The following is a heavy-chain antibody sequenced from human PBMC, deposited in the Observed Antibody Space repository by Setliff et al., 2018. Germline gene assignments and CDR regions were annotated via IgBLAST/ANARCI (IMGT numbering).Heavy chain of an antibody. D-gene: IGHD2-21*01. J-gene: IGHJ3*02. V-gene: IGHV3-21*01. Sequence: GGSLRLSCAASGFTFSSYSMNLVRQAPGKGLEWVSSISSSSSYIYYADSVKGRFTISRDNAKNSLYLQMNSLRAEDTAVYYCARRGGLVFGSHHDAFDIWGQGTMVTVSS. CDR3: ARRGGLVFGSHHDAFDI. CDR1: GFTFSSYS. CDR2: ISSSSSYI.